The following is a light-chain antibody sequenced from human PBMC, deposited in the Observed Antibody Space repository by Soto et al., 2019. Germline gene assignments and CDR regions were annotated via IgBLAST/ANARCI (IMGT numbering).Light chain of an antibody. CDR2: DAS. CDR3: QQYNRYSSFT. Sequence: DIQMTQSPSTLSASIGDRVTITCRASQSISGWLAWYQQKPGKAPQLLIYDASNLESGVPSRFSGSGSATTFPLTLSSLQPDDFATYYRQQYNRYSSFTFGQGTNLEIK. CDR1: QSISGW. J-gene: IGKJ2*01. V-gene: IGKV1-5*01.